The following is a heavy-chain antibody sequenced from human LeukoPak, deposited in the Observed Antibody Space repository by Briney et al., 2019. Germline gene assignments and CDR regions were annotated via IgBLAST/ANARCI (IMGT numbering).Heavy chain of an antibody. CDR2: IYTSGST. Sequence: SETLSLTCTVSGGSISSYYWSWIRQPPGKGLEWIGYIYTSGSTNYNPSLKSRVTISVDTSKNQFSLKLSPVTAADTAVYYCARQAPAYYYYYMDVWGKGTTVTVSS. V-gene: IGHV4-4*09. J-gene: IGHJ6*03. CDR1: GGSISSYY. CDR3: ARQAPAYYYYYMDV.